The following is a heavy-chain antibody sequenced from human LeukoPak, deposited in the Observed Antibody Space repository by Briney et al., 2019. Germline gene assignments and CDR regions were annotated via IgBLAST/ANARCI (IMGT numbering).Heavy chain of an antibody. V-gene: IGHV3-21*01. CDR3: ARAMTS. Sequence: GGSLRLSCAASGFTFSSYNLNWVRQAPGKGLEWVSSISYSSAYIYYADSVKGRFTISRDNAKTSLFLQMSSLRVEDTAVYYCARAMTSWGQGTLVTVSS. CDR2: ISYSSAYI. D-gene: IGHD4-11*01. CDR1: GFTFSSYN. J-gene: IGHJ4*02.